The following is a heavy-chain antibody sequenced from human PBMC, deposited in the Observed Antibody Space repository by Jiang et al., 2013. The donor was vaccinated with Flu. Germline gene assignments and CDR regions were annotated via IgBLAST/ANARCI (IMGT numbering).Heavy chain of an antibody. J-gene: IGHJ4*02. V-gene: IGHV1-2*02. CDR1: GYTFTGYY. D-gene: IGHD2-21*01. CDR2: ISPENDGT. CDR3: TRAEHTWPIDFDH. Sequence: KVSCKASGYTFTGYYMHWVRQAPGQGLEWMGWISPENDGTRYAQNFQGRVTLTRDTSTNTAYMELSGLTSDDTGIYYCTRAEHTWPIDFDHWGQGTLVTVSS.